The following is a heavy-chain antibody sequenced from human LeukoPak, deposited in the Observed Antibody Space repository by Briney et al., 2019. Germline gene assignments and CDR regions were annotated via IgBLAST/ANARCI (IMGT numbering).Heavy chain of an antibody. D-gene: IGHD5-12*01. Sequence: ASVKVSCKASGYTFTGYYMHWVRQAPGQGLEWMGIINPSGGSTSYAQKFQGRVTMTTDTSTSTAYMELRSLRSDDTAVYYCARDSKSGYRSHWGQGTLVTVSS. CDR3: ARDSKSGYRSH. J-gene: IGHJ4*02. CDR1: GYTFTGYY. CDR2: INPSGGST. V-gene: IGHV1-46*01.